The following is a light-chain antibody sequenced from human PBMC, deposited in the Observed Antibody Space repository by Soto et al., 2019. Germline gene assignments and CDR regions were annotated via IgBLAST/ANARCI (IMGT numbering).Light chain of an antibody. CDR1: QSLVHGDGNTY. Sequence: DIVMTQTPLSSPVTLGQPASISCRSSQSLVHGDGNTYLSWLQQRPGQPPRLLIYKIFNRFSGVPDRFSGSGSVTDFTLKISRVAAEDVGVYYCMQSTQFPLTFGGGTKVEIK. CDR2: KIF. CDR3: MQSTQFPLT. J-gene: IGKJ4*01. V-gene: IGKV2-24*01.